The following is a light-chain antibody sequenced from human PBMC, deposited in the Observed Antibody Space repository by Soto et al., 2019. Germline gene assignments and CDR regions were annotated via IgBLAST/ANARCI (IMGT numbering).Light chain of an antibody. CDR1: TSDVGRYNY. CDR2: DVS. J-gene: IGLJ3*02. Sequence: QSVLTQPASVSGSPGQSITISCTGTTSDVGRYNYVSWHQQHPGKAPKLLIFDVSNRPSGVSDRFSGSKSGNTASLTISGLQAEDEADYYCNSYTTDTTWVFGGGTKLTVL. V-gene: IGLV2-14*01. CDR3: NSYTTDTTWV.